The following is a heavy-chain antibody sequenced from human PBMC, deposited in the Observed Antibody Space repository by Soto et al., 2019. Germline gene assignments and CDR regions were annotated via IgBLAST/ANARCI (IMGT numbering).Heavy chain of an antibody. Sequence: EVQLVESGGGLVQPGGSLRLSCAASGFTFSSNWMIWVRQAPGKGLEWVANIKQDGSEKYYVDSVKGRFTISRDNAKNSLYLQMNSLRAEDTAVYHCARAMRCYISGWYTFDYWGQGTLVTVSS. D-gene: IGHD6-19*01. CDR2: IKQDGSEK. CDR3: ARAMRCYISGWYTFDY. V-gene: IGHV3-7*01. J-gene: IGHJ4*02. CDR1: GFTFSSNW.